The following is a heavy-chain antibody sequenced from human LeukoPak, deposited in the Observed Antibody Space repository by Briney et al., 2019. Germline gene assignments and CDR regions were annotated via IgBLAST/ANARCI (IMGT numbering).Heavy chain of an antibody. J-gene: IGHJ4*02. V-gene: IGHV3-20*04. CDR1: GFTVSNKY. D-gene: IGHD4-17*01. CDR2: INWNGGHT. Sequence: PGGSLRLSCAASGFTVSNKYMTWVRQAPGKGLEWVSGINWNGGHTNYADSVKGRFTISRDNAKNSLYLQMNSLRAEDTALYYCARVPPDDYGDYYYFDYWGQGTLVTVSS. CDR3: ARVPPDDYGDYYYFDY.